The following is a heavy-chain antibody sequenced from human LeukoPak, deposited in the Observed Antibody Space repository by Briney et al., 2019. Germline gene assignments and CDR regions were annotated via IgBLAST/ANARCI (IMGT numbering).Heavy chain of an antibody. CDR3: ASMSGYYPSYYFDY. CDR2: ISYDGSNK. Sequence: PGRSLRLSCAASGFTFSSYGMHWVRQAPGKGLEWVAVISYDGSNKYYADSVKGRFTISRDNSKNTLYLQMNSLRAEDTAVYYCASMSGYYPSYYFDYWGQGTLVTVSS. J-gene: IGHJ4*02. V-gene: IGHV3-30*03. D-gene: IGHD3-3*01. CDR1: GFTFSSYG.